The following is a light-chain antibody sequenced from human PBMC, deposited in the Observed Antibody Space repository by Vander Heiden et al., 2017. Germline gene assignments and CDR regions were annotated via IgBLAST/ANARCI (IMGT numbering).Light chain of an antibody. J-gene: IGKJ1*01. CDR3: QQYRSYRT. Sequence: GDRVTITCRASESISSWLAWYQQKPGKAPKLLIYDASTLESGVPSRFSVSGSATEFPLTISSLQPDDFATYFCQQYRSYRTFGQGTKVEIK. CDR1: ESISSW. V-gene: IGKV1-5*01. CDR2: DAS.